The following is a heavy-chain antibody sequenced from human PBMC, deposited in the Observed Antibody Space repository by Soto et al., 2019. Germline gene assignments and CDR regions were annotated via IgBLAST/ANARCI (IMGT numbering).Heavy chain of an antibody. CDR2: ISSSSSYI. CDR3: GRDWYYYDSGVYYLSYFDY. D-gene: IGHD3-22*01. J-gene: IGHJ4*02. V-gene: IGHV3-21*01. CDR1: GFTFSSYS. Sequence: GSLRLSCAASGFTFSSYSMNWVRQAPGKGLEWVSSISSSSSYIYYADSVKGRFTISRDNAKNSLYLQMNSLRAEDTAVYYWGRDWYYYDSGVYYLSYFDYGGQEPLVTFPS.